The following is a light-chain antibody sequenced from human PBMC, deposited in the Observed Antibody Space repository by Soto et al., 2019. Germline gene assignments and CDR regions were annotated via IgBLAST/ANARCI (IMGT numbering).Light chain of an antibody. Sequence: DIQMTQSPSTLPASVLDRVTITFLASQSIDRWLARYQQRPGKAPKILIYHASSLETGVPSRFSGSGSGTEFTLTISSLQPVDFAVYSCQQYNNWPWTFGQGTKVDIK. J-gene: IGKJ1*01. CDR2: HAS. CDR1: QSIDRW. V-gene: IGKV1-5*01. CDR3: QQYNNWPWT.